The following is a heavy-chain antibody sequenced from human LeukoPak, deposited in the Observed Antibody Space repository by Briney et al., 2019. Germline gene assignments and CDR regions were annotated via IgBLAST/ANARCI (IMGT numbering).Heavy chain of an antibody. V-gene: IGHV3-15*01. D-gene: IGHD3-10*01. Sequence: PGGSLRLSCAASGSNVNSAWMNWVRQAPGNGLEWVGLMKSSGDGATIHYAAPVKGRFTISRDDSKNTLYVQMSSLKTEDTATYCVTELRGAFPEWGQGTKVTVSS. CDR1: GSNVNSAW. J-gene: IGHJ3*01. CDR3: TELRGAFPE. CDR2: MKSSGDGATI.